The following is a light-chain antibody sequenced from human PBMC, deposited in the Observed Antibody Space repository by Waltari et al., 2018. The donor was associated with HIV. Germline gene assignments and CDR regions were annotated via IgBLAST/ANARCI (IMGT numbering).Light chain of an antibody. CDR2: RVT. CDR3: STHTGNDTLA. Sequence: QSALTQPASVSGSPGKSVTISCTGTASDFGPYNFVSWYKQHPANVPNVIIYRVTHRPSGVPPRFSGSKSCNTASLTISGLRAEDESPYYCSTHTGNDTLAFGGGTKLTVL. V-gene: IGLV2-14*03. CDR1: ASDFGPYNF. J-gene: IGLJ2*01.